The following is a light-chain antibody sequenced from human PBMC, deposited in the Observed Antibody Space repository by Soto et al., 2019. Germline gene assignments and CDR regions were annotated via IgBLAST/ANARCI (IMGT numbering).Light chain of an antibody. J-gene: IGKJ3*01. Sequence: EIVLTQSPATLSFSPGDTATLSCRASQNVGSYLAWYQQKPGQAPRLLIYEIFKRATGIPVRFSGSGSGTDFTLTISSLEPEDFAVYYCQHRDRWPPIITFGPGTTVDIK. V-gene: IGKV3-11*01. CDR1: QNVGSY. CDR2: EIF. CDR3: QHRDRWPPIIT.